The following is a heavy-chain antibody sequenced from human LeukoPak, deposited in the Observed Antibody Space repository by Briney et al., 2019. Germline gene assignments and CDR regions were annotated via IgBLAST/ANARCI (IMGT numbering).Heavy chain of an antibody. J-gene: IGHJ3*02. CDR1: GDSISSGGYY. Sequence: SSQTLSLTCTVSGDSISSGGYYWSWIRQHPGKGLEWIGYIYYSGSTYYNPSLKSRVTISVDTSKNQFSLKLSSVTAADTAVYYCARSHDYGDYVLFAFDIWGQGTMVTVSS. D-gene: IGHD4-17*01. CDR3: ARSHDYGDYVLFAFDI. V-gene: IGHV4-31*03. CDR2: IYYSGST.